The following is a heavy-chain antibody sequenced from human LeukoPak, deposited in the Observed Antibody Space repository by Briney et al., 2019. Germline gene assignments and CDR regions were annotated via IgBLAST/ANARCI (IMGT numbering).Heavy chain of an antibody. CDR2: IHYSGTT. J-gene: IGHJ4*02. Sequence: SETLSLTCTVSGGSISSGDDYWSWLRQPPGEGLEWIAYIHYSGTTNYNPSLKSRVTISIDTSKKQFSLKVSSVTAADTAVYYCARGAGWYNYWGQGTLVTVSS. CDR3: ARGAGWYNY. D-gene: IGHD6-19*01. V-gene: IGHV4-61*08. CDR1: GGSISSGDDY.